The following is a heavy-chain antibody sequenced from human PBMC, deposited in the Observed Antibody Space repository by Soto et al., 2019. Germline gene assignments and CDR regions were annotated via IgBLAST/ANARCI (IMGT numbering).Heavy chain of an antibody. D-gene: IGHD3-3*01. CDR1: GDSVSSNSAA. CDR3: ARVRLDFGVVFHVYYFDY. V-gene: IGHV6-1*01. J-gene: IGHJ4*02. CDR2: TYYRSKWYN. Sequence: PSQTLSLTCAISGDSVSSNSAAWNWIRQSPSRGLEWLGRTYYRSKWYNDYAVSVKSRIIINPDTSKNQFSLLLNSVTPEDTAVYYCARVRLDFGVVFHVYYFDYWGQGTLVTVPQ.